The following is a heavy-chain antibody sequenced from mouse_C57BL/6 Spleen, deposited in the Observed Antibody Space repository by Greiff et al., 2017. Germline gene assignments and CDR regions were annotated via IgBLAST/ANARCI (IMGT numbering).Heavy chain of an antibody. J-gene: IGHJ1*03. CDR1: GFTFSDYG. Sequence: DVMLVESGGGLVKPGGSLKLSCAASGFTFSDYGMHWVRQAPEKGLEWVAYISSGSSTINYADTVKGRFTISRDNAKNTLFLQMTSLRSDDTAMYYCARIYDASWYFDVWGTGTTVTVSS. D-gene: IGHD2-3*01. V-gene: IGHV5-17*01. CDR2: ISSGSSTI. CDR3: ARIYDASWYFDV.